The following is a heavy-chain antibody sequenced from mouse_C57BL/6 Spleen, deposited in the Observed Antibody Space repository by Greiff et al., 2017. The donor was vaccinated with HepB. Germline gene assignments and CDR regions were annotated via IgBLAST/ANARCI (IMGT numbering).Heavy chain of an antibody. Sequence: EVQGVESGGGLVQPKGSLKLSCAASGFSFNTYAMNWVRQAPGKGLEWVARIRSKSNNYATYYADSVKDRFTISRDDSESMLYLQMNNLKTEDTAMYYCVRGGNYNFDYWGQGTTLTVSS. V-gene: IGHV10-1*01. CDR1: GFSFNTYA. CDR2: IRSKSNNYAT. D-gene: IGHD2-1*01. CDR3: VRGGNYNFDY. J-gene: IGHJ2*01.